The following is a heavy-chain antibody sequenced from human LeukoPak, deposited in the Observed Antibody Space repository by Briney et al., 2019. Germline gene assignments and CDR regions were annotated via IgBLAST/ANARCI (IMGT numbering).Heavy chain of an antibody. V-gene: IGHV1-24*01. CDR1: GYTLTELS. CDR2: FDPEDGET. D-gene: IGHD3-22*01. CDR3: ARVRYYDSSSLIYYYYMDV. J-gene: IGHJ6*03. Sequence: ASVKVSCKVSGYTLTELSMHWVRQAPGKGLEWMGGFDPEDGETIYAQKFQGRVTITADKSTSTAYMELSSLRSEDTAVYYCARVRYYDSSSLIYYYYMDVWGKGTTVTVSS.